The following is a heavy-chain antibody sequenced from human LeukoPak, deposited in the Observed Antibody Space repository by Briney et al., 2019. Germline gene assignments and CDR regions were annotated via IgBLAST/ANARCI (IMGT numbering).Heavy chain of an antibody. J-gene: IGHJ6*03. V-gene: IGHV3-21*01. Sequence: GGSLRLPCAASGFTFSSYSMNWVRQAPGKGLEWVSSISSSSSYIYYADSVKGRFTISRDNAKNSLYLQMNSLRAEDTAVYYCARAVDTAMVHMDVWGKGTTVTVSS. CDR3: ARAVDTAMVHMDV. CDR2: ISSSSSYI. D-gene: IGHD5-18*01. CDR1: GFTFSSYS.